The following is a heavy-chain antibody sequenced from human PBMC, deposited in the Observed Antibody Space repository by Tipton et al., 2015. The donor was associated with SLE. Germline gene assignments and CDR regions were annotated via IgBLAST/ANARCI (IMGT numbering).Heavy chain of an antibody. D-gene: IGHD2-21*01. CDR3: AGHRLSLYSTGGGSSGVTV. J-gene: IGHJ2*01. CDR1: GYSISSGNY. V-gene: IGHV4-38-2*02. CDR2: IAHSGNT. Sequence: TLSLTCTVSGYSISSGNYWGWIRQPPGKGLEWIGHIAHSGNTYYKPSLKSRVIISEDTSKDQFSLKLSSVTAADTAVYFCAGHRLSLYSTGGGSSGVTVWGRGTLITVSS.